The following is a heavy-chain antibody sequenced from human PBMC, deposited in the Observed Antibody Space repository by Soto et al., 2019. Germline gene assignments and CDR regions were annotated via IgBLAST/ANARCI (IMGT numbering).Heavy chain of an antibody. J-gene: IGHJ4*02. CDR3: ARDLIAVAGRDY. D-gene: IGHD6-19*01. CDR2: IYSGGST. Sequence: EVQLVESGGGLVQPGGSLRLSCAASGFTVSSNYMSWVRQAPGKGLEWVSVIYSGGSTYYADSVKGRFTISRDNSKNTLYLQLNSLRVEDTAVYYYARDLIAVAGRDYWGQGTLVTFSS. CDR1: GFTVSSNY. V-gene: IGHV3-66*01.